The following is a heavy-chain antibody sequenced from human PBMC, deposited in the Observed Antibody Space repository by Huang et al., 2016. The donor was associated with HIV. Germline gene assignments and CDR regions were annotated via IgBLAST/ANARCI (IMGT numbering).Heavy chain of an antibody. CDR2: INPNSGGT. CDR3: ARGTGSSWYIGWFDP. Sequence: QVQLVQSGAEVKKPGASVKVSCKASGYTFTGYYMHWVRQAPGQGLEGMGWINPNSGGTNYAQKLQGRVTMTRDTAISTAYMELSRLRSDDTAVYYCARGTGSSWYIGWFDPWGQGTLVTVSS. CDR1: GYTFTGYY. J-gene: IGHJ5*02. D-gene: IGHD6-13*01. V-gene: IGHV1-2*02.